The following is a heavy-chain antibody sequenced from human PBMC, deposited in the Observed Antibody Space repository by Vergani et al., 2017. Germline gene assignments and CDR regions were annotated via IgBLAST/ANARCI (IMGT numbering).Heavy chain of an antibody. CDR1: GGSISSSSYY. Sequence: QLQLQESGPGLVKPSETLSLTCTVSGGSISSSSYYWGWIRQPPGKGLGWIGSIYYSGSTYYNPSLKSRVAISVDTSKNQFSLKLSSVTAADTAVYYCAGRGTTITGYYFDCWGQGTLVTVSS. D-gene: IGHD5-24*01. V-gene: IGHV4-39*01. J-gene: IGHJ4*02. CDR2: IYYSGST. CDR3: AGRGTTITGYYFDC.